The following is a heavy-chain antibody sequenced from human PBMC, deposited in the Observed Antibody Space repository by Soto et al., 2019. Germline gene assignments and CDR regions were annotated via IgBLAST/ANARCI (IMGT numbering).Heavy chain of an antibody. D-gene: IGHD4-17*01. CDR3: AREPSMYGDYWGTCGY. CDR1: GFTFSSYV. Sequence: QVQLVESGGGVVQPGRSLRLSCAASGFTFSSYVMHWVRQAPGKGLEWVAVIWYDGSNKYYADSVKGRFTISRDNSKNTLYLQMNRLRAEDTAVYYCAREPSMYGDYWGTCGYWRQGTLVTVSS. V-gene: IGHV3-33*01. CDR2: IWYDGSNK. J-gene: IGHJ4*02.